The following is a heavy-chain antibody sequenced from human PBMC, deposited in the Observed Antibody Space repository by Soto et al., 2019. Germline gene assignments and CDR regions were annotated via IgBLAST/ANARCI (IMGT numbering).Heavy chain of an antibody. V-gene: IGHV3-33*01. Sequence: QVQLVESGGGVVQPGRSLRLSCVASGFTFSTYGMHWVRQAPGKGLEWVAMTWYDESHKYYADSVKDRVTISRDNSKNTLYLQMNSLRDEDSAVYYCATELNDMQAFDIWGQGTMVTVSS. J-gene: IGHJ3*02. CDR2: TWYDESHK. CDR1: GFTFSTYG. CDR3: ATELNDMQAFDI. D-gene: IGHD1-1*01.